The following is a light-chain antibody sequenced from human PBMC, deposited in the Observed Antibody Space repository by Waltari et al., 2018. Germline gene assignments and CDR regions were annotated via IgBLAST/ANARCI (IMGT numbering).Light chain of an antibody. V-gene: IGKV2-30*01. J-gene: IGKJ1*01. CDR3: MLGTRPWT. CDR1: ESLLIHDGKTY. Sequence: DVVMTQSPVSLSVTLGQPASISCRCSESLLIHDGKTYLNWFHQRPGQSPRRLIYQVSDRDSGVPDRFGGSGSGADFTLKISRVEAEDAGLYFCMLGTRPWTFGPGTKVEI. CDR2: QVS.